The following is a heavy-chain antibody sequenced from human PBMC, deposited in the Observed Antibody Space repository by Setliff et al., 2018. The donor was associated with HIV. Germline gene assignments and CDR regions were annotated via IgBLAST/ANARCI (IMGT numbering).Heavy chain of an antibody. V-gene: IGHV4-39*01. CDR3: ARHDTEYSSYPIDY. Sequence: SETLSLTCTVSGGSISSSIYYWGWIRQPPGKGLEWIGFIYYSGSTYYYGGSTYYNPALKSRVTISVDTSKNQFSLKLSSVTAADTAVYYCARHDTEYSSYPIDYWGQGNLVTVSS. CDR2: IYYSGSTYYYGGST. CDR1: GGSISSSIYY. J-gene: IGHJ4*02. D-gene: IGHD6-6*01.